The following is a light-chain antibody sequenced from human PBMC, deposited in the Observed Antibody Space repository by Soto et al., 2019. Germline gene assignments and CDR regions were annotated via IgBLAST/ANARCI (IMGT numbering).Light chain of an antibody. CDR2: EVS. V-gene: IGLV2-8*01. CDR3: SSYAGSNNSV. J-gene: IGLJ3*02. CDR1: SSDVGGYNY. Sequence: QSVLTQPPSASGSPGQSVTISCTGTSSDVGGYNYVSGYQQHPGKAPKLMIYEVSKRPSGVPDRFSGSKSGNTASLTVSGLQAEDEADYYCSSYAGSNNSVFGGGTKLTVL.